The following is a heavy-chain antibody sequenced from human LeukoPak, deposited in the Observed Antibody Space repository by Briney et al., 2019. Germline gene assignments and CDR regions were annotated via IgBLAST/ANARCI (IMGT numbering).Heavy chain of an antibody. Sequence: GASVKVSCKASGYTFTSYYMHWVRQAPGQGLEWMGIINPSGGSTSYAQKLQGRVTMTTDTSTSTAYMELRSLRSDDTAVYYCARGRYKPFDAFDIWGQGTMVTVSS. CDR2: INPSGGST. D-gene: IGHD5-18*01. J-gene: IGHJ3*02. CDR1: GYTFTSYY. CDR3: ARGRYKPFDAFDI. V-gene: IGHV1-46*01.